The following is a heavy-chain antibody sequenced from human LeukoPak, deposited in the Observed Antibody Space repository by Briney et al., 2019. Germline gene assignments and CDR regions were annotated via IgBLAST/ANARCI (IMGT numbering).Heavy chain of an antibody. Sequence: GGSLRLSCAASGFSFSTYWMSWVRQAPGKGLQWVANIKQEGSEKNYVDSVKGRFTISRDNAKNSLYLQMNSLRAEDTAVYYYARARLTLAREVIIKADYWGQGILVTVSS. CDR2: IKQEGSEK. CDR3: ARARLTLAREVIIKADY. V-gene: IGHV3-7*03. CDR1: GFSFSTYW. J-gene: IGHJ4*02. D-gene: IGHD3-10*01.